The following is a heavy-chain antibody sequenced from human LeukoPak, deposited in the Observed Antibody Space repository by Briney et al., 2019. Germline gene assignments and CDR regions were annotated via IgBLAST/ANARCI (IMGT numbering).Heavy chain of an antibody. CDR3: ASDTKKYYYGSGGAFDI. CDR2: IYYSGST. CDR1: GGSISSYY. V-gene: IGHV4-59*08. Sequence: PSGTLSLTCTVSGGSISSYYWSWIRQPPGKGLEWIGYIYYSGSTNYNPSLKSRVTISVDTSKNQFSLKLSSVTAADTAVYYCASDTKKYYYGSGGAFDIWGQGTMVTVSS. D-gene: IGHD3-10*01. J-gene: IGHJ3*02.